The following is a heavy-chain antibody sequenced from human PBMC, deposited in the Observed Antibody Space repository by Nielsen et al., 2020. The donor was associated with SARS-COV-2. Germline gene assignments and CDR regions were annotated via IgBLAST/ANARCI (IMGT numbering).Heavy chain of an antibody. V-gene: IGHV1-2*04. CDR3: ATGAAAGTQNWFDP. CDR1: GYTFTGYY. Sequence: ASVKVSCKASGYTFTGYYMHWVRQAPGQGLEWMGWINPNSGGTNYAQKFQGWVTMTRDTSISTAYMELSRLRSEDTAVYYCATGAAAGTQNWFDPWGQGTLVTVSS. D-gene: IGHD6-13*01. J-gene: IGHJ5*02. CDR2: INPNSGGT.